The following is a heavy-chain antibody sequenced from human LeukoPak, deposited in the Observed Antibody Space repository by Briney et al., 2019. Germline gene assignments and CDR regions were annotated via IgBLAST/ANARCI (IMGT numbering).Heavy chain of an antibody. Sequence: GFLRLSCAASGITFNNYAMTLGRQAPGKGVEWVASISASGVMTYYADSVKGRFTVSRDNSKNSLYLQMSSLTAADTAVYYCAKDRSIGTYYTFDHWGQGTMVTVAS. J-gene: IGHJ4*02. V-gene: IGHV3-23*01. CDR3: AKDRSIGTYYTFDH. CDR1: GITFNNYA. D-gene: IGHD1-26*01. CDR2: ISASGVMT.